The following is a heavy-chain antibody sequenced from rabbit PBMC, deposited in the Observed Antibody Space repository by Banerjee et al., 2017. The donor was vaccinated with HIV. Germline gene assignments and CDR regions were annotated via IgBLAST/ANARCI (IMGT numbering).Heavy chain of an antibody. CDR3: ARDSGSGWYLDRLDL. D-gene: IGHD1-1*01. V-gene: IGHV1S45*01. CDR1: GFDFSSYG. J-gene: IGHJ3*01. CDR2: IYAGSSGNT. Sequence: QEQLKETGGGLVQPGGSLKLSCKASGFDFSSYGVSWVRQAPGKGLEWIACIYAGSSGNTYYASWAKGRFTISKTSSTTVTLQMTSLTAADTATYFCARDSGSGWYLDRLDLWGPGTLVTVS.